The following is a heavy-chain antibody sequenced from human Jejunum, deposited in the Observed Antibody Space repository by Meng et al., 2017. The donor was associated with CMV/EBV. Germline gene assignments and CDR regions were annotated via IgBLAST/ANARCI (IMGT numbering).Heavy chain of an antibody. J-gene: IGHJ4*02. CDR1: GFPFSSYA. Sequence: SGFPFSSYAMSWVRQAPGKGLEWISAISGSGGSTYYADSVKGRFTISRDNSKNTLYLQMNSLRAEDTAVYYCAKLGIAAAGTVDYWGQGTLVTVSS. CDR3: AKLGIAAAGTVDY. CDR2: ISGSGGST. D-gene: IGHD6-13*01. V-gene: IGHV3-23*01.